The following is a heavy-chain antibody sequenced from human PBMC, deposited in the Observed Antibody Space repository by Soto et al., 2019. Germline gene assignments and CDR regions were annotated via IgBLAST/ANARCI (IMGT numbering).Heavy chain of an antibody. D-gene: IGHD1-7*01. J-gene: IGHJ6*02. CDR1: GDTFSSYS. CDR3: ARDDGWNYRYYDMEV. V-gene: IGHV1-69*01. Sequence: QVQLVQSGAEVKKPGSSVKVSCKASGDTFSSYSITWVRQAPGQGLEWMGGIIPVFGSANYAQKFQGRVTMTAEESTRTAYMELNSLRSQDTAVYFCARDDGWNYRYYDMEVWGPGTTVTVSS. CDR2: IIPVFGSA.